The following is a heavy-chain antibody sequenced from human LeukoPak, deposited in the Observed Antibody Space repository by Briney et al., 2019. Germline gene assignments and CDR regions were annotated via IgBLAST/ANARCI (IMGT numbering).Heavy chain of an antibody. J-gene: IGHJ4*02. Sequence: SGTLSLTCTVSGDSISTNSWWSWVRQPPEKGLEWIGEIYHLGNYDYNPSLKSRVTISLDKSKNQFSLKLSSVTAADTAVYYCARRVRYYDSSGTIDYWGQGTLVTVSS. D-gene: IGHD3-22*01. CDR2: IYHLGNY. CDR1: GDSISTNSW. CDR3: ARRVRYYDSSGTIDY. V-gene: IGHV4-4*02.